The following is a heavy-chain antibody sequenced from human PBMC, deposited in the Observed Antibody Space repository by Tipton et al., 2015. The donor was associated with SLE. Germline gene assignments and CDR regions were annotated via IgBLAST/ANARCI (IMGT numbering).Heavy chain of an antibody. CDR3: ARESSSFAFDI. CDR2: IYYSGST. V-gene: IGHV4-31*03. J-gene: IGHJ3*02. CDR1: GGSISSGGYY. D-gene: IGHD6-6*01. Sequence: TLSLTCTVSGGSISSGGYYWSWIRQHPGKGLEWIGYIYYSGSTYYNPSLKSRVTMSVDTSKNQFSLKLSSVTAADTAVYYCARESSSFAFDIWGQGTTVTVSS.